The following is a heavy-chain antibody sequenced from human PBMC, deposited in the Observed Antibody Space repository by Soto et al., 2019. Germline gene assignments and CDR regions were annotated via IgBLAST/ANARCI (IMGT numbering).Heavy chain of an antibody. Sequence: QVQLVESGGGVVQPGRSLRLSCAASGFTFSSYGMHWVRQAPGKGLEWVAVISYDGSNKYYADSVKGRFTISRDNSKNTLYLQMNSLRAEDTAVYYCAKELDVVPDAIEAFDIWGQGTMVTVAS. CDR1: GFTFSSYG. J-gene: IGHJ3*02. D-gene: IGHD2-2*01. V-gene: IGHV3-30*18. CDR2: ISYDGSNK. CDR3: AKELDVVPDAIEAFDI.